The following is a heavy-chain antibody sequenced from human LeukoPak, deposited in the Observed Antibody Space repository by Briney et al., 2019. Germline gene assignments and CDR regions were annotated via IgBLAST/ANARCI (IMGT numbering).Heavy chain of an antibody. CDR3: ASPSISSGWYSKDY. CDR2: IYYSGST. D-gene: IGHD6-19*01. CDR1: GGSISSSSYY. V-gene: IGHV4-39*01. Sequence: PSETLSLTCTVSGGSISSSSYYWGWIRQPPGKGLEWIGSIYYSGSTYYNPSLKSRVTISVDTSKNQFSLQLSSVTAADTAVYYCASPSISSGWYSKDYWGQGTLVTVSS. J-gene: IGHJ4*02.